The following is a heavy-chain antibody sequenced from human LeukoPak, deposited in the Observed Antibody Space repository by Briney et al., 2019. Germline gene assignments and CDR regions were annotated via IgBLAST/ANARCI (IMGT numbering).Heavy chain of an antibody. J-gene: IGHJ4*02. V-gene: IGHV4-39*07. CDR1: GGSISNVNYY. D-gene: IGHD3-22*01. CDR3: ASKGYDSSGFYY. CDR2: IYYSGST. Sequence: PSETLSLTCTVSGGSISNVNYYWGWIRQPPGKGLEWIGSIYYSGSTYYNPSLKSRVTISVDTSKNQFSLKLSSVTAADTAVYYCASKGYDSSGFYYWGQGTLVTVSS.